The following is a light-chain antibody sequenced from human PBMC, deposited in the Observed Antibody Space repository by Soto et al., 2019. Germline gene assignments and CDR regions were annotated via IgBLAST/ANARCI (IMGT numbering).Light chain of an antibody. J-gene: IGKJ1*01. CDR3: LQANNYPWT. CDR1: QSVSSY. CDR2: DAS. V-gene: IGKV3-11*01. Sequence: EIVLTQSPATLSLSPGERATLSCRASQSVSSYLAWYQQKPGQAPRLLIYDASNRATGIPARFSGSGSGTDFTLTISSLEPEDFAVYYCLQANNYPWTFGLGTKVDI.